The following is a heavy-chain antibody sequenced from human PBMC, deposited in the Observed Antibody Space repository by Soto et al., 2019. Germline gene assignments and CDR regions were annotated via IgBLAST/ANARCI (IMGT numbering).Heavy chain of an antibody. Sequence: QVQLLQSGGEVKKPGASVTVSCKASGYTFINYHITWVRQAPGQGLEWMAWINTYNGMTDYAQRFQGRVTMTRDTSTSTAYMELRNLGSDDTSVYFCAKSPRGEMATDWGQGTLVNVS. J-gene: IGHJ4*02. V-gene: IGHV1-18*01. CDR1: GYTFINYH. CDR3: AKSPRGEMATD. CDR2: INTYNGMT. D-gene: IGHD5-12*01.